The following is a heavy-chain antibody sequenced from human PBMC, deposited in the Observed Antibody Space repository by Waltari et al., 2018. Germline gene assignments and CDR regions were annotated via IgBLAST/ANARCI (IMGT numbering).Heavy chain of an antibody. V-gene: IGHV1-2*02. CDR1: GYTTGNY. CDR2: INPNSGGT. D-gene: IGHD1-26*01. CDR3: ARVWFHSGFDF. J-gene: IGHJ4*02. Sequence: QVQLVQSGPEVKKPGASVKVSCKTSGYTTGNYIHWVRQAPGQGLEWLGLINPNSGGTDYAEKCQDRVTLTRDTSISTVYMELSSLRSDDTAVYYCARVWFHSGFDFWGQGTLVAVTS.